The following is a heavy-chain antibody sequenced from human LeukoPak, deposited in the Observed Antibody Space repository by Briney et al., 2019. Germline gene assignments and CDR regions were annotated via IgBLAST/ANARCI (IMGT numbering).Heavy chain of an antibody. Sequence: SETLSLTCTVSGGSISSSSYYWGWIRQPPGKGLEWIGSIYYSGSTYYNPSLKSRVTISVDTSKNQFSLKLSSVTAADTAVYYCARRGYYGSGSYYNWGQGTLVTVSS. CDR2: IYYSGST. J-gene: IGHJ4*02. V-gene: IGHV4-39*01. CDR3: ARRGYYGSGSYYN. D-gene: IGHD3-10*01. CDR1: GGSISSSSYY.